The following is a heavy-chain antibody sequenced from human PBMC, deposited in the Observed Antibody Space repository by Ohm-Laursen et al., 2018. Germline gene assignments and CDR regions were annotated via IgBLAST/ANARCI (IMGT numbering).Heavy chain of an antibody. J-gene: IGHJ3*02. V-gene: IGHV4-59*07. D-gene: IGHD3-3*01. CDR2: IYYSGST. CDR1: GGSISSYY. Sequence: PSDTLSLTCTVSGGSISSYYWSWIRQPPGKGLEWIGYIYYSGSTNYNPSLKSRVTISVDTSKNQFSLKLSSVTAADTAVYYCARGYYDFWSGYYMGDAFDIWGQGTMVTVSS. CDR3: ARGYYDFWSGYYMGDAFDI.